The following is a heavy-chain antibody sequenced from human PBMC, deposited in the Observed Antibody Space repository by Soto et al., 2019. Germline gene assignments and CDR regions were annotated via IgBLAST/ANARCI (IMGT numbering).Heavy chain of an antibody. CDR1: GYSFTRYW. D-gene: IGHD6-13*01. J-gene: IGHJ4*02. V-gene: IGHV5-51*01. Sequence: GESLKISWKGSGYSFTRYWIGWVRQMPGKGLEWMGIIYPGDSDTRYSPSFQGQVTISADKSISTAYLQWSSLKASDTAMYYCARLTRKYSSSWPFDYWGQGTQVTVSS. CDR3: ARLTRKYSSSWPFDY. CDR2: IYPGDSDT.